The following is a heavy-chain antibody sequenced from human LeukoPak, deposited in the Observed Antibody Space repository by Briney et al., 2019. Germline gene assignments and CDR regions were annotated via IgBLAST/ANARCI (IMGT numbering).Heavy chain of an antibody. CDR1: GGSISSFY. J-gene: IGHJ4*02. CDR3: ASEFTY. V-gene: IGHV4-4*07. Sequence: SETLSLTCTVSGGSISSFYWTWIRQPAGQGLEWIGQIFASGSANYNPSLKSRVTMSVDTSKSQFSLRLTSVTAADTAIYYCASEFTYWREGTLVAVSS. CDR2: IFASGSA.